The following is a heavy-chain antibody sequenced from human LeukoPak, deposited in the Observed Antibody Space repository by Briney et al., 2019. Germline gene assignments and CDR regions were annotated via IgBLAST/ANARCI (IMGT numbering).Heavy chain of an antibody. J-gene: IGHJ5*02. Sequence: GGSLRLSCAASGFTFTTYCMSWVRQAPGKGLEWVANINQHGSEKYYVDSVKGRFTISRDNAKNSLYLQMSSLRAEDTAVYYCARDTPEMATSRLGYFDPWGLGTLVTVSS. CDR1: GFTFTTYC. D-gene: IGHD5-24*01. CDR2: INQHGSEK. V-gene: IGHV3-7*01. CDR3: ARDTPEMATSRLGYFDP.